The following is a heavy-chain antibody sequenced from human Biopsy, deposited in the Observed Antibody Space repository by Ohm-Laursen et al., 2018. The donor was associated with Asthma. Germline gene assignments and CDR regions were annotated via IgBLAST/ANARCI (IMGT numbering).Heavy chain of an antibody. Sequence: AASVKVSCKTSGDIFSSFPFSWVRQAPGQGLEWMGGINPLLGSTNYAPRFQGRVTLTADESTSTAYMELSSLSSEDTAVYYCARGYSGSDRIVYYYSGLEVWGQGTTVTVSS. D-gene: IGHD5-12*01. J-gene: IGHJ6*02. CDR3: ARGYSGSDRIVYYYSGLEV. CDR1: GDIFSSFP. CDR2: INPLLGST. V-gene: IGHV1-69*13.